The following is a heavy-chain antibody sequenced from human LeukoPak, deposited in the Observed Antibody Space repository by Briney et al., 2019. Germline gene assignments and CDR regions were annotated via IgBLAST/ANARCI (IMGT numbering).Heavy chain of an antibody. Sequence: GGTLRLSCAASGFPFSYYSMNWVRQAPGKGLEWLSYITSSSRTIYYADSVEGGFTVSRDNAKNSLYLHMSSLSAEDTAVYYCARDPDSKDGYLYYYMDVWGTGTTVTVSS. CDR2: ITSSSRTI. CDR1: GFPFSYYS. CDR3: ARDPDSKDGYLYYYMDV. J-gene: IGHJ6*03. V-gene: IGHV3-48*01. D-gene: IGHD6-25*01.